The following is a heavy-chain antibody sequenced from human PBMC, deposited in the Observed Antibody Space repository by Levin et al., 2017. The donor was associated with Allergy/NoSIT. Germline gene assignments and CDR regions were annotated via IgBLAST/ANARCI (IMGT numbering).Heavy chain of an antibody. V-gene: IGHV3-33*01. CDR1: GFTFSSYG. J-gene: IGHJ4*02. CDR3: ARGPFGSSGDYLHY. D-gene: IGHD6-13*01. Sequence: GESLKISCAASGFTFSSYGMHWVRQAPGKGLEWVAVIWYDGSNKYYADSVKGRFTISSDNSKNTLYLQMNSLRAEDTAVYYGARGPFGSSGDYLHYWGQGTLVTVAA. CDR2: IWYDGSNK.